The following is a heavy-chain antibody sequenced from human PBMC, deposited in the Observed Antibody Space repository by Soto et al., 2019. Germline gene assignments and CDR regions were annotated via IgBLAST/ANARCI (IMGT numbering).Heavy chain of an antibody. CDR1: GFTFSSYS. Sequence: GGSLRLSCAASGFTFSSYSMNWVRQAPGKGLEWVSSISSSSSYIYYADSVKGRFTISRDNAKNSLYLQMNSLRAEDTAVYYCAREDRVGITIFGVVGHFDYWGQGTLVTVSS. D-gene: IGHD3-3*01. CDR2: ISSSSSYI. CDR3: AREDRVGITIFGVVGHFDY. V-gene: IGHV3-21*01. J-gene: IGHJ4*02.